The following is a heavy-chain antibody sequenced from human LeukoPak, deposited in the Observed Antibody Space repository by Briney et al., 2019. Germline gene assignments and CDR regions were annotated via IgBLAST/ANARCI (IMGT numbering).Heavy chain of an antibody. CDR2: IHHSGTT. CDR3: AKVNTWFDP. Sequence: SETLSLTCTVSGGSITSYTSYYWGWIRHPPGEGLEWIGNIHHSGTTYYTPSLKSRVTMSVDSSKNQLSLRLRFVTAADTAIYYCAKVNTWFDPWGQGTLVTVSS. V-gene: IGHV4-39*01. D-gene: IGHD2/OR15-2a*01. J-gene: IGHJ5*02. CDR1: GGSITSYTSYY.